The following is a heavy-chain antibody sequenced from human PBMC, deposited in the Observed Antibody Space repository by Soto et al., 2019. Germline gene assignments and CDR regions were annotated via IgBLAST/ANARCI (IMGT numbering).Heavy chain of an antibody. CDR1: GDSISSYY. J-gene: IGHJ6*02. V-gene: IGHV4-59*08. CDR3: ASSRGPDYYYYGLDV. CDR2: MYYGGST. D-gene: IGHD3-10*01. Sequence: QVQLQESGPGLVKPSETLSLTCTVSGDSISSYYWTWIRQSPGKGLEWLGNMYYGGSTKYNPSLRSRVTISLDTSKNQVSLELNSVTAADAAVYYCASSRGPDYYYYGLDVWGQGTTVTVSS.